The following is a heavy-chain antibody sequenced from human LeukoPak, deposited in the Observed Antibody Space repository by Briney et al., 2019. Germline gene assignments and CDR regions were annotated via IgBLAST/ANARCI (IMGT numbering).Heavy chain of an antibody. CDR1: GDSISRSIYY. D-gene: IGHD6-25*01. J-gene: IGHJ4*02. CDR2: VYYGRSP. V-gene: IGHV4-39*02. CDR3: ARSSGTGTFSY. Sequence: SETLSLTCTVSGDSISRSIYYWAWIRQPPGKGLEWIGSVYYGRSPYFNPSLESRATISVDTSKNHFSLKMSSVTAADTAVYYCARSSGTGTFSYWGQGTLVTVSS.